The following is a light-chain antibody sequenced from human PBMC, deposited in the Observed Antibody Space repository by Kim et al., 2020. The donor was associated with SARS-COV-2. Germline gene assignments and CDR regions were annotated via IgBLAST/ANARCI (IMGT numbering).Light chain of an antibody. CDR3: QQYDNRPPVT. V-gene: IGKV3-15*01. J-gene: IGKJ4*01. CDR2: GAS. Sequence: EIVMTQSPATLSVSPGERVTLSCRASRSVSSNLAWYQQKPGQAPRLLIYGASTRATGIPARFSGSGSGTEFTLDISSLQSEDFAVYYCQQYDNRPPVTFGGGTKVDIK. CDR1: RSVSSN.